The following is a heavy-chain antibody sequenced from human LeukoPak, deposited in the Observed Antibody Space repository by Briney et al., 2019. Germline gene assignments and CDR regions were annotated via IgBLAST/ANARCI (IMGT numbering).Heavy chain of an antibody. Sequence: GASVKVSCKASGYTFTGYYMHWVRQAPGQGLEWMGWINPNSGGTNYAQKFQGRVTMTRDTSISTAYMELSRRRSDDTAVYYCARGGVVPAAIPMDWFDPWGQGTLVTVSS. J-gene: IGHJ5*02. CDR2: INPNSGGT. CDR1: GYTFTGYY. CDR3: ARGGVVPAAIPMDWFDP. V-gene: IGHV1-2*02. D-gene: IGHD2-2*01.